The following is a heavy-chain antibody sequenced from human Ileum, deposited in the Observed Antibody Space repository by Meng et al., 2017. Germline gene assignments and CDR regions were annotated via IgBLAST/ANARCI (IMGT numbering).Heavy chain of an antibody. J-gene: IGHJ5*01. D-gene: IGHD2-8*01. V-gene: IGHV4-59*01. CDR1: GDSMSNSY. Sequence: SETLSLTCTVSGDSMSNSYWSWVRQPPGKGLEWIGYIYYTGSTNYNPSLKSRVTISLDTSKKQFSLFLNSVTAADTAVYYCAKGNGWFYFWGQGRLVTVSS. CDR2: IYYTGST. CDR3: AKGNGWFYF.